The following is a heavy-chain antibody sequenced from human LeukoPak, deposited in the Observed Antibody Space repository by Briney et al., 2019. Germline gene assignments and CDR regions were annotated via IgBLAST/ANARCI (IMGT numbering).Heavy chain of an antibody. CDR1: GYTFTSYY. D-gene: IGHD1-1*01. CDR3: ARGTTDAY. V-gene: IGHV1-46*01. Sequence: ASVKVSCKASGYTFTSYYIDWVRQAPGQGLEWMGVINPSGGSTRCAQKLQGRVTMTGDPSTRTVYMELSSLTSDDTAVYYCARGTTDAYWGQGTPVTVS. CDR2: INPSGGST. J-gene: IGHJ4*02.